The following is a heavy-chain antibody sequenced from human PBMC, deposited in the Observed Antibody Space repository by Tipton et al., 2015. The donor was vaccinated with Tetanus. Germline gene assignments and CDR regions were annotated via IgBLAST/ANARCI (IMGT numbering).Heavy chain of an antibody. CDR1: GGSISSYY. CDR3: ARVDASSWSEFDF. D-gene: IGHD6-13*01. Sequence: TLSLTCTVSGGSISSYYWSWIRQPPGKGLEWIGYIYYSGSTNCNPSLKSRVTISVDTSKNQFSLKLSSVTAADTAVYYCARVDASSWSEFDFWGPGTLVSV. CDR2: IYYSGST. J-gene: IGHJ4*02. V-gene: IGHV4-59*01.